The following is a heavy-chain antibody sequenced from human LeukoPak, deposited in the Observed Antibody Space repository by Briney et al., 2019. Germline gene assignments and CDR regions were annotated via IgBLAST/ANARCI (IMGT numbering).Heavy chain of an antibody. V-gene: IGHV3-74*01. Sequence: GGSLRLSCAASGFTFSSYWMHWVRQAPGKGLVWVSYISGDGSSTTYADSVKGRFTISRDNAKNTLDLQMNSLRAEDTAVYYCARGGWGTAIDYWAHGTLVTVSS. J-gene: IGHJ4*01. CDR1: GFTFSSYW. CDR3: ARGGWGTAIDY. CDR2: ISGDGSST. D-gene: IGHD1-7*01.